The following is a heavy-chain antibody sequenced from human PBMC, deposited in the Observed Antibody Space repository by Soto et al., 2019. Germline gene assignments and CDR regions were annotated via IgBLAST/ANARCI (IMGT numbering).Heavy chain of an antibody. CDR3: ARFFSVPVYCSSTSCARAGWFDP. V-gene: IGHV1-18*01. J-gene: IGHJ5*02. CDR2: ISAYNGNT. D-gene: IGHD2-2*01. Sequence: ASVKVSCKASGYTFTSYGISWVRQAPGQGLEWMGWISAYNGNTNYAQKLQGRVTMTTDTSTSTAYMELRSLRSDDTAVYYCARFFSVPVYCSSTSCARAGWFDPWGQGTLVTVSS. CDR1: GYTFTSYG.